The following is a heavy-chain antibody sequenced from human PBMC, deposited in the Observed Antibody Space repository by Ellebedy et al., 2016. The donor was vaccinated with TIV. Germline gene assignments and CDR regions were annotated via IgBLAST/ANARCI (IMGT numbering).Heavy chain of an antibody. V-gene: IGHV4-30-4*01. CDR1: GGSISSGDYA. J-gene: IGHJ5*02. CDR3: ARATSVGFDP. Sequence: MPSETLSLTCSVSGGSISSGDYALTWIRQPPGKGLEWIGFIYDSGSTDYNPSLKSRVAMSVDTSKNQFSLKLTSVTAADPAVYSCARATSVGFDPWGQGTLVTVSS. D-gene: IGHD3-16*01. CDR2: IYDSGST.